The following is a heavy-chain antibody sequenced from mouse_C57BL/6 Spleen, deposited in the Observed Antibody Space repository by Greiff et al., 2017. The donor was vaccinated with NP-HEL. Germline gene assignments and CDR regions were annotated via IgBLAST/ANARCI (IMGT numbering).Heavy chain of an antibody. CDR2: IYPRSGNT. V-gene: IGHV1-81*01. D-gene: IGHD1-1*01. Sequence: QVQLQQSGAELARPGASVKLSCKASGYTFTSYGISWVKQRTGQGLEWIGEIYPRSGNTYYNEKFKGKATLTADKSSSTAYMELRSLTSEDSAVYFCARGTTVVAPVGYFDVWGTGTTVTVSS. CDR3: ARGTTVVAPVGYFDV. J-gene: IGHJ1*03. CDR1: GYTFTSYG.